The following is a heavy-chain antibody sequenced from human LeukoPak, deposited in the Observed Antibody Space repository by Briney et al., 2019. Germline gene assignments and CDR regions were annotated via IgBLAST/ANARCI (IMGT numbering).Heavy chain of an antibody. CDR2: FDPEDGET. CDR1: GYTLTELS. D-gene: IGHD6-13*01. Sequence: ASVKVSCKVSGYTLTELSMHWVRQAPGKGLEWMGGFDPEDGETIYAQKFQGRVTMTEDTSTDTAYMELSSLRSEDTAVYYCATEGGSIAAAGSWFDPWGQGTLVTVSS. CDR3: ATEGGSIAAAGSWFDP. V-gene: IGHV1-24*01. J-gene: IGHJ5*02.